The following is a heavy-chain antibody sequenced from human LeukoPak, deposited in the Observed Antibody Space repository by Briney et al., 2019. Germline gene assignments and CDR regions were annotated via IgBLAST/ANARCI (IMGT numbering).Heavy chain of an antibody. V-gene: IGHV3-23*01. D-gene: IGHD6-13*01. CDR3: AKYRSAWSFDY. Sequence: AGGSLRHSCAASGFTFSSYALTWVRQAPGKGLEWVSAINGNGGSTNYADSVKGRFTTSRDNSKNTLYLQVNSLRVEDTAVYYCAKYRSAWSFDYWGQGTLVTVSS. CDR2: INGNGGST. J-gene: IGHJ4*02. CDR1: GFTFSSYA.